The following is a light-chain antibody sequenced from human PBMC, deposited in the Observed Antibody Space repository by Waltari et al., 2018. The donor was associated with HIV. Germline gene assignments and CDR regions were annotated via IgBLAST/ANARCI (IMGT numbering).Light chain of an antibody. J-gene: IGLJ3*02. CDR3: ASWDDSLDGVV. CDR2: IDN. CDR1: SSNIGSRY. V-gene: IGLV1-44*01. Sequence: QSVLTQPPSVSGTPGQRVTISCSGSSSNIGSRYVNWYQVLPGTAPKLLIYIDNRRPSGFPDRFSGSKSGTSASLAISGLQSEDEADYYCASWDDSLDGVVFGGGTKLTVL.